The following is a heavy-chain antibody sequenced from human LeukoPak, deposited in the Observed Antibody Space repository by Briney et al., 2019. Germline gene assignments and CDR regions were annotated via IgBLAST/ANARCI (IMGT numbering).Heavy chain of an antibody. Sequence: GGSLRLSCAASAFTLSTYAMSWVRQAPGKGLDWVSGINAGKGNTYYADSVKGRFTISRDNSKNTLYLQMNSLRAEDTAVYYCAREGSGNYYFDYWGQGTLVTVSS. CDR3: AREGSGNYYFDY. V-gene: IGHV3-23*01. D-gene: IGHD2-15*01. J-gene: IGHJ4*02. CDR2: INAGKGNT. CDR1: AFTLSTYA.